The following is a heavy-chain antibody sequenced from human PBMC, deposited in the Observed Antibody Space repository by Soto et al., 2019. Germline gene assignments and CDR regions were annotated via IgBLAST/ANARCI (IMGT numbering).Heavy chain of an antibody. CDR1: GYTFTSYG. CDR2: ISAYNGNT. J-gene: IGHJ2*01. V-gene: IGHV1-18*01. D-gene: IGHD3-16*02. CDR3: ARDLRDYVWGSYRPLGWYFDL. Sequence: QVQLVQSGAEVKKPGASVKVSCKASGYTFTSYGISWVRQAPGQGLEWMGWISAYNGNTNYAQKLQGRVTMTTDTSPSTAYMELRSLRSDDTAVYYCARDLRDYVWGSYRPLGWYFDLWGRGTLVTVSS.